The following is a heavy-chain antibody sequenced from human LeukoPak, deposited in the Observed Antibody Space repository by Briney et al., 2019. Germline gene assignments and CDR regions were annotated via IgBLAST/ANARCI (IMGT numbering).Heavy chain of an antibody. CDR3: ARGTRGSDSSFDF. Sequence: SETLSLTCAVSGDSISSGDYSWSWIRQPSGKGLEWIGYIFHSGPSYYNPSLKSRVTISVDRSKNQFSLRLTSVTAADTAVYYCARGTRGSDSSFDFWGQGTLVTVSS. V-gene: IGHV4-30-2*01. CDR1: GDSISSGDYS. D-gene: IGHD1-1*01. J-gene: IGHJ4*02. CDR2: IFHSGPS.